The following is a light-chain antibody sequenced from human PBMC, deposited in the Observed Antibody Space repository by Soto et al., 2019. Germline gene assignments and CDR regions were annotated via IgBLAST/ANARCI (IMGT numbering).Light chain of an antibody. J-gene: IGKJ4*01. CDR3: LEYSNWPLRT. V-gene: IGKV3-15*01. CDR2: GAS. CDR1: QSVRSN. Sequence: EVVVTQSPATLSVSPGERVTLSCRASQSVRSNIVWFQQKPGQAPRLLIYGASTRASGIPDRFSGSGAGTEFSLTVSSLQSEDYTLYYCLEYSNWPLRTFGGGTKVEIK.